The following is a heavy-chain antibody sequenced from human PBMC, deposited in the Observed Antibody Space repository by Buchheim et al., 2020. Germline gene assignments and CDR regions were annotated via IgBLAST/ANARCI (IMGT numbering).Heavy chain of an antibody. V-gene: IGHV3-30*18. CDR3: AKAIRDVAVVVPATMDF. D-gene: IGHD2-21*02. J-gene: IGHJ4*02. CDR1: GFSFNTYA. Sequence: QVHLVESGGGVVKPGRSLRLSCDTSGFSFNTYAMHWVRQAPGKGLEWVAVISNDGNRRYYAASVKGRFSISRDDSTNTLFLQMSSLRTEDTGVYYCAKAIRDVAVVVPATMDFWGQGSL. CDR2: ISNDGNRR.